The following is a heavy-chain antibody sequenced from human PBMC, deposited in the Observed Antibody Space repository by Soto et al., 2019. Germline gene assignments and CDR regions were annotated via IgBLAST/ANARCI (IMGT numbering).Heavy chain of an antibody. V-gene: IGHV4-34*01. CDR2: INESGST. D-gene: IGHD1-1*01. CDR1: GQYFSVHS. Sequence: QVQLQQWGAGLVKPSETLSLSCAVYGQYFSVHSWAWIRQPPGKGLEWIGAINESGSTYYNPSLKSRVTISTDTSKNQFSLKLSSVSAADTAAYFCARGSGIVALPGELEDVKYDYWGQGTLVNVSS. CDR3: ARGSGIVALPGELEDVKYDY. J-gene: IGHJ4*02.